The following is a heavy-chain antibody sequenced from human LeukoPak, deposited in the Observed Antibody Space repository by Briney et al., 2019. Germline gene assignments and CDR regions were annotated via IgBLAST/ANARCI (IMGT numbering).Heavy chain of an antibody. CDR2: ISYDGSNK. D-gene: IGHD3-22*01. V-gene: IGHV3-30-3*01. CDR1: GFTFSSYA. Sequence: GGSLRLSCAASGFTFSSYAMHWVRQAPGKGLEWVAVISYDGSNKYYADSVKGRFTTSRDNSKNTLYLQMNSLRAEDTAVYYCASLVLGRVVVITNDAFDIWGQGTMVTVSS. CDR3: ASLVLGRVVVITNDAFDI. J-gene: IGHJ3*02.